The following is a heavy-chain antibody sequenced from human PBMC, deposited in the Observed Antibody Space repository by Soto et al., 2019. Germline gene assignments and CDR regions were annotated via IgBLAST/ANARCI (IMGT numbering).Heavy chain of an antibody. J-gene: IGHJ4*02. V-gene: IGHV3-21*06. CDR1: VFTFRNFA. Sequence: VGSLRLSCAVSVFTFRNFAMNCVRQSPGKGLEWVSSISSTGGSIYYAESLKGRFTVSRDNAQNFLYLQMNRLRVEDTAVYYCARAAREMATTPQGYGGQGTLVTV. D-gene: IGHD5-12*01. CDR3: ARAAREMATTPQGY. CDR2: ISSTGGSI.